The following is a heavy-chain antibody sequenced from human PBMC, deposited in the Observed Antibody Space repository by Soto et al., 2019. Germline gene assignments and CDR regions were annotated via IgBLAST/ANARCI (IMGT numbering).Heavy chain of an antibody. CDR3: ARSPRGVNWFDP. J-gene: IGHJ5*02. Sequence: QLQLQESGPGLVKPSETLSLTCTVSGGSISSSSYYWGWIRQPPGKGLEWIGSIYYSGSTYYNPSLKSRVTISVDTSKNQFSLKLSSVTAADTAVYYCARSPRGVNWFDPWGQGTLVTVSS. V-gene: IGHV4-39*01. CDR2: IYYSGST. D-gene: IGHD3-10*01. CDR1: GGSISSSSYY.